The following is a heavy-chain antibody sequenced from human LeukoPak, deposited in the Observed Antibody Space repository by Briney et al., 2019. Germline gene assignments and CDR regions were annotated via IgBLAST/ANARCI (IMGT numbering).Heavy chain of an antibody. CDR3: ARHWTNGGNNWFDP. CDR2: IYFSGST. Sequence: PSETLSLTCSVSDGSMNNDHWTWIRQPPGKGLEWIGYIYFSGSTDYNPSLRSRVTISVDRSKNQFSLKLRSVTAADTAIYYCARHWTNGGNNWFDPWSQGTLVTVSS. J-gene: IGHJ5*02. V-gene: IGHV4-59*08. CDR1: DGSMNNDH. D-gene: IGHD3-16*01.